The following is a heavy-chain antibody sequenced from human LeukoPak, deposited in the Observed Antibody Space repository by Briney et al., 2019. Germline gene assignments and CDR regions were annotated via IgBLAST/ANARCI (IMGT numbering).Heavy chain of an antibody. J-gene: IGHJ4*02. CDR2: ISDSGYST. D-gene: IGHD3-22*01. V-gene: IGHV3-23*01. Sequence: SGGSLRLSCAASGFSFSTYGMNWVRQAPGKGLEWVSVISDSGYSTYYADSVKGRFTISRDNSKNTLYLQMNSLRAEDTAVYYCARDQGEGSSGQPLDYWGQGTLVTVSS. CDR3: ARDQGEGSSGQPLDY. CDR1: GFSFSTYG.